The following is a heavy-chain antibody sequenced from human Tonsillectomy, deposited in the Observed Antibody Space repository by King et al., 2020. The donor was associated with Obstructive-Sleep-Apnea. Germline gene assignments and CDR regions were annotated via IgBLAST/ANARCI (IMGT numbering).Heavy chain of an antibody. J-gene: IGHJ3*02. CDR2: INWNGGKK. D-gene: IGHD3-10*01. CDR3: ARYMVRGVIGAFDI. Sequence: VQLVESGGGVVRPGGSLRLSCAAPGFTFDDFGISWVRPTPGKGLEWVSGINWNGGKKGYSDSVKGRFTIFRDNAKNSLYLQMNFLRAEDTALYHCARYMVRGVIGAFDIWGQGTMVTVSS. CDR1: GFTFDDFG. V-gene: IGHV3-20*01.